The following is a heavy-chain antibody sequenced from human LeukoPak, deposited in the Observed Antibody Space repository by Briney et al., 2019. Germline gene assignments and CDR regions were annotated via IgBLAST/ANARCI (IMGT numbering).Heavy chain of an antibody. CDR1: GGSISSYY. CDR2: IYYSGST. J-gene: IGHJ6*03. CDR3: ARALSLYYYYYMDV. Sequence: TSETLSLTCTVSGGSISSYYWSWIRQPPGKGLEWIGYIYYSGSTNYNPSLKSRVTISVDTFKNQFSLKLSSVTAADTAVYYCARALSLYYYYYMDVWGKGTTVTVSS. V-gene: IGHV4-59*01.